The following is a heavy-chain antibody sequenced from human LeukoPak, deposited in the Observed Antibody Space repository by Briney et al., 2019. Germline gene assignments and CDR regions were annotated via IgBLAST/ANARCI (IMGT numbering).Heavy chain of an antibody. CDR3: GKGAQRSPYYGMEV. V-gene: IGHV3-23*01. J-gene: IGHJ6*04. CDR1: GFTFSSYA. D-gene: IGHD4-17*01. CDR2: ISGSGGST. Sequence: GGSLRLSCAASGFTFSSYAMSWVHQAPGKGLEWVSAISGSGGSTYYADSVKGRFTISRDNSKNTLYLQMNSLRAEDTAVYYCGKGAQRSPYYGMEVWGKGTRVTVS.